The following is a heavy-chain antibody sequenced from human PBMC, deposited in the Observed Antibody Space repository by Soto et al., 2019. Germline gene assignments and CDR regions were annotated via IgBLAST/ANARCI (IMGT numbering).Heavy chain of an antibody. CDR3: AKEKSDYYHSSEGWFDP. V-gene: IGHV3-30*18. J-gene: IGHJ5*02. CDR1: GFTFSSYG. D-gene: IGHD3-22*01. CDR2: ISYVRSNK. Sequence: GGSLRLSCAASGFTFSSYGMHWVRQAPGKGLEGVAVISYVRSNKYNAGSVKGLFTISRDKSKNALYLQMNSLRAEDTAVYYCAKEKSDYYHSSEGWFDPWGQGTLVTVS.